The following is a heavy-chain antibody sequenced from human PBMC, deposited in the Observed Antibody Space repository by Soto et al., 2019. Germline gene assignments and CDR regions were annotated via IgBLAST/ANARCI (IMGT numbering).Heavy chain of an antibody. CDR1: GGSISSSSYY. CDR3: ARLSRGGKPERCYYDYYYYGMDV. J-gene: IGHJ6*02. D-gene: IGHD3-22*01. V-gene: IGHV4-39*01. CDR2: IYYSGST. Sequence: PSETLSLTCTVSGGSISSSSYYWGWIRQPPGKGLEWIGSIYYSGSTYYNPSLKSRVTISVDTSKNQFSLKLSSVTAADTAVYYCARLSRGGKPERCYYDYYYYGMDVWGQGTTVTVSS.